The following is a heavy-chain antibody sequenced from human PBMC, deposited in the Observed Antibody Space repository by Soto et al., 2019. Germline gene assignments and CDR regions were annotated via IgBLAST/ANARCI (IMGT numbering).Heavy chain of an antibody. CDR3: ARKVYYYGIDV. J-gene: IGHJ6*02. Sequence: PSETLSLTCTVSGGSISSYYWSWIRQPPGKGLEWIGYIYYSGSTNYNPSLKSRVTISVDTSKNQFSLKLSSVTAADTAVYYCARKVYYYGIDVWGQGTTVTVSS. CDR1: GGSISSYY. V-gene: IGHV4-59*08. CDR2: IYYSGST.